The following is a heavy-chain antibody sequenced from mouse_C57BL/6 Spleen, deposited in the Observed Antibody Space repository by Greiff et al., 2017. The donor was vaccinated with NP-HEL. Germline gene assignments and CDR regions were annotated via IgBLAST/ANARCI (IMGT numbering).Heavy chain of an antibody. V-gene: IGHV1-53*01. CDR1: GYTFTSYW. CDR2: INPSNGGT. CDR3: AREGVNYYGSSDY. Sequence: QVQLQQPGTELVKPGASVKLSCKASGYTFTSYWMHWVKQRPGQGLEWIGNINPSNGGTNYNEKFKSKATLTVDKSASTAYMQLSSLTSEDSAVYYCAREGVNYYGSSDYWGQGTTLTVSS. D-gene: IGHD1-1*01. J-gene: IGHJ2*01.